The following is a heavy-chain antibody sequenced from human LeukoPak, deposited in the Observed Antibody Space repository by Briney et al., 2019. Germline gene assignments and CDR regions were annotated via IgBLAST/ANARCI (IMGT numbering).Heavy chain of an antibody. CDR2: IYSDGRT. Sequence: QPGGSLRLSCAASGFIVSNNYMFWVRQAPGKGLEWVSAIYSDGRTYYADSVRGRFTISRDISKSTLYLQMSSLRAEDTAVYFCSRVGYTYKTRALWGQGTLVTVSS. CDR1: GFIVSNNY. D-gene: IGHD5-18*01. V-gene: IGHV3-66*01. CDR3: SRVGYTYKTRAL. J-gene: IGHJ4*02.